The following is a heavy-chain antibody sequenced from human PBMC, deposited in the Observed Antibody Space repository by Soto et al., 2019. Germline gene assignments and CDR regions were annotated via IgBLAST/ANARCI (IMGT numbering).Heavy chain of an antibody. CDR1: GASFSNSY. CDR3: AKESGAPAGTAEY. Sequence: QVQLQESGPGLVKPSETLSLTCTVSGASFSNSYWSWIRRPAGKGLAWIGRISASGNTNYNPFLKSRVTMSIDTSKNQFSLKVTSVTAADTALYYCAKESGAPAGTAEYWGQGILVTVSS. D-gene: IGHD1-1*01. J-gene: IGHJ4*02. CDR2: ISASGNT. V-gene: IGHV4-4*07.